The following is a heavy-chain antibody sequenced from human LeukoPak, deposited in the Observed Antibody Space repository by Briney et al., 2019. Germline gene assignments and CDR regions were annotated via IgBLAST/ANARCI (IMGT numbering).Heavy chain of an antibody. CDR3: ANEGLSAFDI. J-gene: IGHJ3*02. CDR2: IIPIFGTA. V-gene: IGHV1-69*13. CDR1: GYSFTRYG. D-gene: IGHD2-8*01. Sequence: GASVKVSCKASGYSFTRYGFSWVRQAPGQGLEWMGGIIPIFGTANYAQKFQGRVTITADESTSTAYMELSSLRSEDTAVYYCANEGLSAFDIWGQGTMVTVSS.